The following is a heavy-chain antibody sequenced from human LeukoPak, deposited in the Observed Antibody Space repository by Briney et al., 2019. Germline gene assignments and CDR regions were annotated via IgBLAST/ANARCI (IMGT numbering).Heavy chain of an antibody. Sequence: GGSLRLSCAASGFTFSSYGMHWVRQAPGKGLEWVAVISYDGSNKYYADSVKGRFTISRDNSKNTLYLQMNSPRAEDTAVYYCAKEVDYGRNSGEIDYWGQGTLVTVSS. D-gene: IGHD4-23*01. CDR2: ISYDGSNK. CDR3: AKEVDYGRNSGEIDY. CDR1: GFTFSSYG. J-gene: IGHJ4*02. V-gene: IGHV3-30*18.